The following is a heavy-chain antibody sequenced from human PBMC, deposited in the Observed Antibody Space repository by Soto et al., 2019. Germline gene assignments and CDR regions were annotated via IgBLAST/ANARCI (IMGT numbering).Heavy chain of an antibody. V-gene: IGHV1-69*08. D-gene: IGHD3-16*01. CDR3: ATDGGSTSLSAYNYFMDV. Sequence: QAQLVQSGAEVKRPGSSVKVSCKASGDTFSSYSISWVRQAPGQGLEWMGRIIPMVGTPNYAQKFQGRVTFSADKSTSTAYMVLNSLISDDTAVYYCATDGGSTSLSAYNYFMDVWGKGTLVTVSS. CDR2: IIPMVGTP. J-gene: IGHJ6*03. CDR1: GDTFSSYS.